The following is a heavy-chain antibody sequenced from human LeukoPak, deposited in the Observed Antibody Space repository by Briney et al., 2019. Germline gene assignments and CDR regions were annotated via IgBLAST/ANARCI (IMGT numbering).Heavy chain of an antibody. Sequence: ASVKVSCKGSGYNFDRYSVNWVRQAPGQGLEWVGWISTYNGNTFYAQKFEGRVIMTTDTSTNTVYMDLRSLRSDDTAVYYCARDLEHCRNIICSNSAYWGQGTLVTVSS. CDR1: GYNFDRYS. CDR3: ARDLEHCRNIICSNSAY. J-gene: IGHJ4*02. V-gene: IGHV1-18*04. CDR2: ISTYNGNT. D-gene: IGHD2-2*01.